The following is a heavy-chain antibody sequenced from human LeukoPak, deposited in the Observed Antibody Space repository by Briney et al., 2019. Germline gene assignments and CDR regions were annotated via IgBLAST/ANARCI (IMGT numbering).Heavy chain of an antibody. Sequence: PGRSLRLSCAASGFTFTNAGILWVRLAAGKGLEWVSFISHDGTNKYYSDSVDGRFIVSRLNSQNTVYLQMNDLRPEDTATYYCASENVDTGDFWGQGTLVTVSS. V-gene: IGHV3-30*01. D-gene: IGHD5-18*01. J-gene: IGHJ4*02. CDR3: ASENVDTGDF. CDR1: GFTFTNAG. CDR2: ISHDGTNK.